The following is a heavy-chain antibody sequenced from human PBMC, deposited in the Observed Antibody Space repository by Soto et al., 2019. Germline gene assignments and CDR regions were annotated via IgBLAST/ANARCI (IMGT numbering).Heavy chain of an antibody. D-gene: IGHD3-10*01. V-gene: IGHV4-4*07. Sequence: QVQLQESVPGLVKASETVSLTCTVSGGSISSYYCTWIRQPAGKGLEWIGRISTSGTTNYNPSLMSRVIMSVDTSKNQFSLKLSSVTAADTAGYYCARDRTVRGDWFDPWGQGTLVTVSS. J-gene: IGHJ5*02. CDR2: ISTSGTT. CDR1: GGSISSYY. CDR3: ARDRTVRGDWFDP.